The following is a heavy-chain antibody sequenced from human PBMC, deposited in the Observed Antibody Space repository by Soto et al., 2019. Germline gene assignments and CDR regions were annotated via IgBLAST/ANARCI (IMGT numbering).Heavy chain of an antibody. Sequence: EVQLVESGGGLVQPGRSLRLSCAASGFTFDDYAMHWVRQAPGKGLEWVSGISWNSGSIGYADSVKGRFTISRDNAKNCLYLQMISLRAQGTALYYCAKLVKTVTTWVHYFDYWGQGTVVTVSS. CDR3: AKLVKTVTTWVHYFDY. J-gene: IGHJ4*02. D-gene: IGHD4-17*01. CDR2: ISWNSGSI. V-gene: IGHV3-9*01. CDR1: GFTFDDYA.